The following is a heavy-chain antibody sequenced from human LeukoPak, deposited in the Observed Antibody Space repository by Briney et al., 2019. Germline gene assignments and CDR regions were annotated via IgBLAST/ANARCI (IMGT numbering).Heavy chain of an antibody. Sequence: GRSLRPSCAPSGFTSTSYAMHWVRQAPSKGLEWEAAISSDGSNKYYADSVKGRFTISRDNSNNTLYLQMNSLRAEDTAVYYCARVATGWFGGDPDSYYFDYWGQGTLVTVSS. CDR3: ARVATGWFGGDPDSYYFDY. J-gene: IGHJ4*02. D-gene: IGHD3-10*01. CDR2: ISSDGSNK. CDR1: GFTSTSYA. V-gene: IGHV3-30-3*01.